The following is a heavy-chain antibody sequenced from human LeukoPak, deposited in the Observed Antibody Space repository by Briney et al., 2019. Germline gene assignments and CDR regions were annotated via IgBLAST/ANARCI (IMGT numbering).Heavy chain of an antibody. D-gene: IGHD5-18*01. V-gene: IGHV3-23*01. CDR3: AKWPEGAMDYFDY. CDR1: GFTFSNYA. CDR2: ISGSGGST. J-gene: IGHJ4*02. Sequence: GGSLRLSRAASGFTFSNYAMSWVRQAPGRGLEWVSAISGSGGSTYYADSVKGRFTISRDNSKNTLYLEMSSLRVEDTAIYYCAKWPEGAMDYFDYWGQGTLVTVSS.